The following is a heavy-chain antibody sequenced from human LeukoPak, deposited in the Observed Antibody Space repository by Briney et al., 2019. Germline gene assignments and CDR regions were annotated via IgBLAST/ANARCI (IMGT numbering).Heavy chain of an antibody. V-gene: IGHV1-69*13. CDR2: IIPIFGTA. J-gene: IGHJ4*02. Sequence: ASVKVSCKASGCTFSSYAISWVRQAPGQGLEWMGWIIPIFGTANYAQKFQGRVTITADASTSTAYMELSSLRSEDTAVYYCARGLLRYGAPSHFDYWGQGTLVTVSS. D-gene: IGHD4-17*01. CDR3: ARGLLRYGAPSHFDY. CDR1: GCTFSSYA.